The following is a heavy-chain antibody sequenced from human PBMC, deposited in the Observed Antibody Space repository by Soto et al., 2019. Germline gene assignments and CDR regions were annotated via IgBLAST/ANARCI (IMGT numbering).Heavy chain of an antibody. D-gene: IGHD3-10*01. CDR2: IYSGGST. J-gene: IGHJ5*02. CDR3: ARAHYYGSSGWFDP. V-gene: IGHV3-53*04. CDR1: GFTVSSNY. Sequence: GGSLRLSCAASGFTVSSNYMSWVRQAPGKGLEWVSVIYSGGSTYYADSVKGRFTISRHNSKNTLYLQMNSLRAEDTAVYYCARAHYYGSSGWFDPWGQGTLVTVSS.